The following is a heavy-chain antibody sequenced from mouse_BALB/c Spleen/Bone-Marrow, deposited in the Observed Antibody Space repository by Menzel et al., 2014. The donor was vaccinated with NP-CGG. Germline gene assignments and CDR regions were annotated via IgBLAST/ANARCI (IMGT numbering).Heavy chain of an antibody. V-gene: IGHV14-3*02. D-gene: IGHD1-1*01. CDR2: IDPANGNT. Sequence: EVQLQQSGAELVKPGASVKLSCTASGFNIKDTYMHWVKQRPEQGLEWIGRIDPANGNTKYDPKFQGKATITADTSSNTACLQLSSLTSEDTAVYYCARYYYGSSLFDCWGQGTTLTVSS. CDR3: ARYYYGSSLFDC. CDR1: GFNIKDTY. J-gene: IGHJ2*01.